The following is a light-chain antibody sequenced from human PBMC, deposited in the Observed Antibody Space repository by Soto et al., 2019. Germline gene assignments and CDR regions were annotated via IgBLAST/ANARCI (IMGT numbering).Light chain of an antibody. CDR3: QQRTDRPPWT. V-gene: IGKV3-11*01. Sequence: EIVLTQSPATLSLSPGERATLSCRASQSIGLAIAWYQHKPGQAPRLLIFDASQRATGIPARFRGSGSGTYFTLSISSTEPEDFAVYYCQQRTDRPPWTFGQGTKVDIK. CDR2: DAS. J-gene: IGKJ1*01. CDR1: QSIGLA.